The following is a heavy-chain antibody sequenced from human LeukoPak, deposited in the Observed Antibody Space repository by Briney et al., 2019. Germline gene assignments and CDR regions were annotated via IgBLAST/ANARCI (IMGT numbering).Heavy chain of an antibody. V-gene: IGHV3-21*01. CDR3: ARDRLMDRRTVSSFYGMDV. CDR2: ITSSSRYI. Sequence: PGRSLRLSCAASGFTFNIYTMNWVRQAPGKGLEWVSSITSSSRYIYYAGSVKGRFTISRDNAKNSLYLQMNSLRAEDTAVYYCARDRLMDRRTVSSFYGMDVWGQGTTVTVSS. CDR1: GFTFNIYT. D-gene: IGHD4-17*01. J-gene: IGHJ6*02.